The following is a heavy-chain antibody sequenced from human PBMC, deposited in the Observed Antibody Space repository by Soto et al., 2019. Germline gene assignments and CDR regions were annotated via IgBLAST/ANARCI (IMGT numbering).Heavy chain of an antibody. D-gene: IGHD5-18*01. Sequence: EVQLVQSGAEVKKPGESLRISCKGSGYSFTSYWISWVRQMPGKGLEWMGRIDPSDSYINYSPSFQGHVTISADKSISTAYLQWSSLKASDTATYYCARRGGYNYGYDGGKGLDYWGQGTLVTVSS. CDR1: GYSFTSYW. J-gene: IGHJ4*02. CDR2: IDPSDSYI. V-gene: IGHV5-10-1*01. CDR3: ARRGGYNYGYDGGKGLDY.